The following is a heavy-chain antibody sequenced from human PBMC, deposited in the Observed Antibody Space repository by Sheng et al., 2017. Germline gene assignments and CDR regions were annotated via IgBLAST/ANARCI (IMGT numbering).Heavy chain of an antibody. CDR2: INHSGST. CDR3: ARGESIVVVPAASLGAFDI. V-gene: IGHV4-34*01. J-gene: IGHJ3*02. CDR1: GGSFSGYY. Sequence: QVQLQQWGAGLLKPSETLSLTCAVYGGSFSGYYWSWIRQPPGKGLEWIGEINHSGSTNYNPSLKSRVTISVDTSKNQFSLKLSSVTAADTAVYYCARGESIVVVPAASLGAFDIWGQGTMVTVSS. D-gene: IGHD2-2*01.